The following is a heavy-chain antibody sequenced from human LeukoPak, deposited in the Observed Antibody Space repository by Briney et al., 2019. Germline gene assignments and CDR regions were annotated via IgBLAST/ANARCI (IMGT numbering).Heavy chain of an antibody. CDR3: AREGGHYDILTGYSTYYYMDV. D-gene: IGHD3-9*01. CDR1: GGSFSGYY. Sequence: SETLSLTCAVYGGSFSGYYWSWIRQPPGKGLEWIGEINHSGSTNYNPSLKSRVTISVDTSKNQFSLKLSSVTAADTAVYYCAREGGHYDILTGYSTYYYMDVWGKGTTVTVSS. CDR2: INHSGST. V-gene: IGHV4-34*01. J-gene: IGHJ6*03.